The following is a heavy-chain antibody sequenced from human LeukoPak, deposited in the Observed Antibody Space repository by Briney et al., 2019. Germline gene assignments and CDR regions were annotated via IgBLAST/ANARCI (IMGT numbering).Heavy chain of an antibody. Sequence: KAGGSRRPSCAVSGLTLSNAWTSWVRQAPGKGWGWVGCIKMKTDGGTTDSAAPDKARSTISRDESQNTRYLQMNSLKTDDTAVYYCTTEYCSDGSGFPFDYWGQGTLVTVSS. CDR3: TTEYCSDGSGFPFDY. D-gene: IGHD2-15*01. CDR2: IKMKTDGGTT. J-gene: IGHJ4*02. CDR1: GLTLSNAW. V-gene: IGHV3-15*01.